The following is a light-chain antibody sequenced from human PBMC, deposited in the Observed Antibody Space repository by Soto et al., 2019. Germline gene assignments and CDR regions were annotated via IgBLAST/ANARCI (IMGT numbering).Light chain of an antibody. V-gene: IGKV1-5*03. Sequence: DIQMTQSPSTLSASVGDRATITCRASQSISSWLAWYQQKPGKAPKLLIYKASSLESGVPSRFSGSGSGTEFTLTISSLQPDDFATYYCQQYGTFGQGTKVDIK. CDR2: KAS. CDR1: QSISSW. CDR3: QQYGT. J-gene: IGKJ1*01.